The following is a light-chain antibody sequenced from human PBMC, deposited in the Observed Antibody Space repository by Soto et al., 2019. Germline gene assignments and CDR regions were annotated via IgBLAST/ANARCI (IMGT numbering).Light chain of an antibody. Sequence: QSALTQPASVSGSPGQSITISCTGTSDDVGSYNFVSWYQQHPGKAPKLIIYEGSKRPSGVSNRFSGSKSGNTASLTISGLQAEDEADYYCCSYAAGSTHVVFGGGTKVTVL. CDR3: CSYAAGSTHVV. CDR1: SDDVGSYNF. CDR2: EGS. J-gene: IGLJ2*01. V-gene: IGLV2-23*01.